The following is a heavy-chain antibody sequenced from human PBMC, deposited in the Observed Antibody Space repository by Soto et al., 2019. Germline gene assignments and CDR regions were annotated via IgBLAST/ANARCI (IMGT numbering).Heavy chain of an antibody. CDR3: ARVGEYSGDYYYGMDV. CDR1: GGTFSSYA. CDR2: VIPIFGTA. D-gene: IGHD6-6*01. V-gene: IGHV1-69*05. J-gene: IGHJ6*02. Sequence: QVQLVQSGAEVKKPGSSVKVSCKASGGTFSSYAISWVRQAPGQGLEWMGGVIPIFGTANYAQKFQGRVTITXXEXTXXADMELSSLRSEDTAVYYCARVGEYSGDYYYGMDVWGQGTTVTVSS.